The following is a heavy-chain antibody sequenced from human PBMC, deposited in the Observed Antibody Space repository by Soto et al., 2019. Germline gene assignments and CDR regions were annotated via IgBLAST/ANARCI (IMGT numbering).Heavy chain of an antibody. CDR2: IYWDDDK. V-gene: IGHV2-5*02. CDR1: GFSLSTSGVG. D-gene: IGHD6-13*01. J-gene: IGHJ5*02. CDR3: VHRVPGIAAAGIDWFDP. Sequence: QITLKESGPTLVKPTQTLTLTCTFSGFSLSTSGVGVGWIRQPPGKALEWLALIYWDDDKRYSPSLKSRLTITKDTSKNQVVLTMTNMDPVDTATYYCVHRVPGIAAAGIDWFDPWGQGTLVTVSS.